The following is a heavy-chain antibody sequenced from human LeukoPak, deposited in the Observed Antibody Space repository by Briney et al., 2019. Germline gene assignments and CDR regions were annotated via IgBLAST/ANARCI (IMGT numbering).Heavy chain of an antibody. J-gene: IGHJ4*02. CDR2: IHYSGRT. V-gene: IGHV4-59*11. CDR1: STSISGHY. CDR3: VRENYFDK. Sequence: PSETLSLTCTVSSTSISGHYWGWIRQPPGKGLEWIGYIHYSGRTDYNPSLKSRVTLSLGTSKKQFSLNLRSVSAADTAVYYCVRENYFDKWGPGTLVTVSS.